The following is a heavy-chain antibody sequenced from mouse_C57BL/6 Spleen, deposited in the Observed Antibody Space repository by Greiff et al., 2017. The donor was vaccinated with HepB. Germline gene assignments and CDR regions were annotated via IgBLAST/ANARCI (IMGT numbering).Heavy chain of an antibody. V-gene: IGHV1-50*01. Sequence: QVQLQQSGAELVKPGASVKLSCKASGYTFTSYWMQWVKQRPGQGLEWIGEIDPSDSYTNYNQKFKGKATLTADKSSSTAYMQLSSLTSEDSAVYFCARLYYGSSSYYAMDYWGQGTSVTVSS. CDR2: IDPSDSYT. CDR3: ARLYYGSSSYYAMDY. D-gene: IGHD1-1*01. J-gene: IGHJ4*01. CDR1: GYTFTSYW.